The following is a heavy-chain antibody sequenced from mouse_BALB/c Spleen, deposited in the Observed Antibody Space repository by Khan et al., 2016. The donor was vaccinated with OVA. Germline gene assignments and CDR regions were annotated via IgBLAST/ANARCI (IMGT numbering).Heavy chain of an antibody. CDR3: AKNDGNSYAMDY. CDR1: GFSLTSYG. Sequence: VELVESGPGLVQPSQSLSITCTVSGFSLTSYGVHWVRQSPGKGLEWLGVIWRGGSTDYNAAFMSRLSITKDNSKSQVFFKMNSLQADDTAIYYCAKNDGNSYAMDYWGQGPSVTVSS. D-gene: IGHD2-1*01. V-gene: IGHV2-5*01. CDR2: IWRGGST. J-gene: IGHJ4*01.